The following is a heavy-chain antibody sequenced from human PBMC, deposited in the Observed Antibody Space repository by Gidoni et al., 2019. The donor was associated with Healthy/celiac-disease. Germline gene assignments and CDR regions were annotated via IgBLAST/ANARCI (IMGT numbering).Heavy chain of an antibody. Sequence: QVQLVASGGGVVQPGRSLRLPCAASGFTFSSYAPHWLRQAPGKGLEWVAVRWYDGSNKYYADSVKGRFTISRDNSKNTLYLQMNSLRAEDTAVYYCARDSNYYDSSGYRTPPFDYWGQGTLVTVSS. CDR1: GFTFSSYA. CDR2: RWYDGSNK. J-gene: IGHJ4*02. V-gene: IGHV3-33*01. D-gene: IGHD3-22*01. CDR3: ARDSNYYDSSGYRTPPFDY.